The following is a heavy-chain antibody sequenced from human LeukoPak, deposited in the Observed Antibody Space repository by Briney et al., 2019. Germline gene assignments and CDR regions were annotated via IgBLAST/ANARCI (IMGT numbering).Heavy chain of an antibody. CDR3: ARAATVTNY. D-gene: IGHD4-11*01. V-gene: IGHV1-2*02. Sequence: ASVKVSCKAYGYTFTDYYMHWVRQAPGQGLEWMGWINPNSGGTSYAQKFQGRVTMTRDTSITTAYMELSRLRPDDTAVYYCARAATVTNYWGQGTLVTVSS. CDR2: INPNSGGT. CDR1: GYTFTDYY. J-gene: IGHJ4*02.